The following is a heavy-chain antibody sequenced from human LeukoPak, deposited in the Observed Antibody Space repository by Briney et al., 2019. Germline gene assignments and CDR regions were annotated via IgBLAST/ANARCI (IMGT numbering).Heavy chain of an antibody. CDR3: AAGGDMVRGVIIYTSYYYYGMDV. CDR1: GFTFSSYA. Sequence: SGGSLRLSCATSGFTFSSYAMSWVRQAPGKGLEWVSAISGSGGSTYYADSVKGRFTISRDNSKNTLYLQMNSLRAEDTAVYYCAAGGDMVRGVIIYTSYYYYGMDVWGQGTTVTVSS. J-gene: IGHJ6*02. V-gene: IGHV3-23*01. D-gene: IGHD3-10*01. CDR2: ISGSGGST.